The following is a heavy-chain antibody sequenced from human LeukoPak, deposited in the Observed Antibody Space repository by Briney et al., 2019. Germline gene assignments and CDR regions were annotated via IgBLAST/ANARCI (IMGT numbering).Heavy chain of an antibody. CDR2: INPNSGGT. CDR1: GFTFSSYA. V-gene: IGHV1-2*02. CDR3: ARDWITMVRGVLD. D-gene: IGHD3-10*01. J-gene: IGHJ4*02. Sequence: PGRSLRLSCAASGFTFSSYAMHWVRQAPGQGLEWMGWINPNSGGTNYAQKFQGRVTMTRDTSISTAYMELSRLRSDDTAVYYCARDWITMVRGVLDWGQGTLVTVSS.